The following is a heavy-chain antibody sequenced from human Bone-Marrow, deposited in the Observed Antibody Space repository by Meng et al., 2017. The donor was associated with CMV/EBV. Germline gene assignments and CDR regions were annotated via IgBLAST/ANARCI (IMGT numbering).Heavy chain of an antibody. D-gene: IGHD1-1*01. Sequence: GESLKISCAASGFTFSSYSMNWVRQAPGKGLEWVSSISSSSTYIYYADSVKGRFTISRDNAKNSLFLQMNSLRDEDTAVYYCARSRYNWNDEADAFDIWGQGTMVTVSS. CDR3: ARSRYNWNDEADAFDI. V-gene: IGHV3-21*01. J-gene: IGHJ3*02. CDR2: ISSSSTYI. CDR1: GFTFSSYS.